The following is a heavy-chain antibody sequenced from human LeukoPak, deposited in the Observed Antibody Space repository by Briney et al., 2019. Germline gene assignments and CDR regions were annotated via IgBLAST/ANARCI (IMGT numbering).Heavy chain of an antibody. Sequence: PSETLSLTCTVSGGSISSSGYYWGWIRQPPGKGLEWIGGIYYSGSTYYNPSLKSRVTISVDTSKNQFSLKLSSVTAADTAVYYCARVHSNWGSLGYWGQGTLVTVSS. D-gene: IGHD7-27*01. CDR2: IYYSGST. CDR3: ARVHSNWGSLGY. J-gene: IGHJ4*02. CDR1: GGSISSSGYY. V-gene: IGHV4-39*07.